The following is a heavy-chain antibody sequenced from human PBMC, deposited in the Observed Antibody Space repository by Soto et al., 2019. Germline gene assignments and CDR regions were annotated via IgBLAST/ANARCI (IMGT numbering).Heavy chain of an antibody. CDR1: GFTFSTYS. CDR2: ISSSSSFI. Sequence: EVQLVESGGGLVKPGGSLRLSCAASGFTFSTYSMSWVRQAPGKGLEWVSSISSSSSFIYYADSVRGRFTISRDYAENSLYLLMNSLSGYDTAVYYCARAGVRAAVTTLVSWGQGTLVTVSS. CDR3: ARAGVRAAVTTLVS. D-gene: IGHD4-17*01. J-gene: IGHJ4*02. V-gene: IGHV3-21*01.